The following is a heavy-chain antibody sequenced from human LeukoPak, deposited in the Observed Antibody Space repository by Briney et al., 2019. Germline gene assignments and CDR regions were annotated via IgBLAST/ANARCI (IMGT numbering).Heavy chain of an antibody. CDR2: IYYSGTT. D-gene: IGHD4-17*01. V-gene: IGHV4-59*12. J-gene: IGHJ4*02. CDR1: GGSISSYY. CDR3: ARDLYDYGDSNY. Sequence: PSETLSLTCSVSGGSISSYYWSWIRQPPGKALEWIGYIYYSGTTHYNPSLKGRVTISLDTSKNQFSLKLSSVTAADTAVYYCARDLYDYGDSNYWGQGTLVTVSS.